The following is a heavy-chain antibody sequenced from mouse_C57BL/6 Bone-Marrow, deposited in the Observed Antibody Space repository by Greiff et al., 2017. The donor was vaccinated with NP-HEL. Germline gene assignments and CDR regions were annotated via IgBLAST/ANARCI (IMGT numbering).Heavy chain of an antibody. Sequence: QVQLQQPGAELVKPGASVKMSCKASGYTFTSYWITWVKQRPGQGLEWIGDIYPGSGSTNYNEKFKSKATLTVDTSSSTAYMQLSSLTSEDSAVYYCARSPITTVVAKGYWGQGTTLTVSS. V-gene: IGHV1-55*01. D-gene: IGHD1-1*01. CDR3: ARSPITTVVAKGY. CDR1: GYTFTSYW. CDR2: IYPGSGST. J-gene: IGHJ2*01.